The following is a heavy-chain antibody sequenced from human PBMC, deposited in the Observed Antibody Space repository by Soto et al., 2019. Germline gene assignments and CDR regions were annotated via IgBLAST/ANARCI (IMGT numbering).Heavy chain of an antibody. V-gene: IGHV4-34*01. D-gene: IGHD1-1*01. J-gene: IGHJ3*02. CDR1: GGFVSSGSYY. CDR3: ARVERGTATTVVDAFDI. Sequence: QVQLQQWGAGLLKPSETLSLTCAVYGGFVSSGSYYWSWIRQPPGKGLEWIGEMSHSGGTHFNPSFKVRATISVDTSKNQFSLKMSSVTAADTALYYCARVERGTATTVVDAFDIWGPGTMVTVSS. CDR2: MSHSGGT.